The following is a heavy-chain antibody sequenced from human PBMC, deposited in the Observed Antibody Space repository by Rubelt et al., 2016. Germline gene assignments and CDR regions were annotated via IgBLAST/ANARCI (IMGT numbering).Heavy chain of an antibody. V-gene: IGHV3-33*01. D-gene: IGHD2-2*01. CDR1: SYG. CDR3: ARDRGVLNRGLRDIVVVPAAEPAYYFDY. Sequence: SYGMHWVRQAPGKGLEWVAVIWYDGSNKYYADSVKGRFTISRDNSKNTLYLQMNSLRAEDTAVYYCARDRGVLNRGLRDIVVVPAAEPAYYFDYWGQGTLVTVSS. J-gene: IGHJ4*02. CDR2: IWYDGSNK.